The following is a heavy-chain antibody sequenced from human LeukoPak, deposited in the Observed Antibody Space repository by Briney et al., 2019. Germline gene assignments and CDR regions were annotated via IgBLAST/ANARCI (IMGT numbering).Heavy chain of an antibody. CDR1: GFTFSSYA. Sequence: GGSLRLSCAASGFTFSSYAMSWVRQAPGKGLEWVSAISGSGGSTHYADSVKGRFTISRDNSKNTLYLQMNSLRAEDTVVYYCAKGTNRVFDYWGQGTLVTVSS. V-gene: IGHV3-23*01. J-gene: IGHJ4*02. CDR3: AKGTNRVFDY. D-gene: IGHD1-14*01. CDR2: ISGSGGST.